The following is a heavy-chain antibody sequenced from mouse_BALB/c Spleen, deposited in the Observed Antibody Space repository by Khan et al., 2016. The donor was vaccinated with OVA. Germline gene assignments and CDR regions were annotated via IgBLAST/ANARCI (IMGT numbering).Heavy chain of an antibody. Sequence: QVQLQQSGAELVRPGTSVKVSCKASAYAFTDFLIEWLQQRPGQGLEWIGLINPGSGDTNYNEKFKGKATLTANKSSSTAYMQLSSLTSDDSAVYFCARGGYGSWAYWGQGTLVTVSA. J-gene: IGHJ3*01. CDR1: AYAFTDFL. CDR3: ARGGYGSWAY. CDR2: INPGSGDT. D-gene: IGHD1-1*02. V-gene: IGHV1-54*01.